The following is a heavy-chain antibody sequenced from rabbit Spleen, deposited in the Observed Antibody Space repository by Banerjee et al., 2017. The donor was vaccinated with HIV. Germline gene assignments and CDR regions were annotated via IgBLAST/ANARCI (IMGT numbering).Heavy chain of an antibody. Sequence: QEQLVESGGGLVKPEGSLTLTCKASGFSFSSNWICWVRQAPGKGLEWIACIDTSDGDTDYASWPKGRFTISKASSTTVTLQMTSLTAADTATYFCARSTYGYDDYGDLYYAAMDLWGPGTLVTVS. D-gene: IGHD2-1*01. J-gene: IGHJ6*01. CDR1: GFSFSSNW. V-gene: IGHV1S45*01. CDR2: IDTSDGDT. CDR3: ARSTYGYDDYGDLYYAAMDL.